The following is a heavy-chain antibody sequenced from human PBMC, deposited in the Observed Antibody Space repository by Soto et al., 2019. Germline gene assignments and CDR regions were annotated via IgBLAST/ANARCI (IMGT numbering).Heavy chain of an antibody. Sequence: PSETLSLTCSVSGGSLSSYYLSWIRPPPGKGLEWIGYIYYSGSTNYNPSLKSRVTISVDTSKNQFSLKLSSVTAADTAVYYCARAIVMTTVTTPYFDYWGQGTLVTVSS. CDR1: GGSLSSYY. CDR3: ARAIVMTTVTTPYFDY. CDR2: IYYSGST. V-gene: IGHV4-59*01. D-gene: IGHD4-17*01. J-gene: IGHJ4*02.